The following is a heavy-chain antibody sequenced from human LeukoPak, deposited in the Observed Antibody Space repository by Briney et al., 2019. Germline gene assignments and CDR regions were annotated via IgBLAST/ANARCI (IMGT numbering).Heavy chain of an antibody. V-gene: IGHV1-2*02. CDR2: INPNSGGT. CDR3: VREGNDLLSKNFDY. D-gene: IGHD2/OR15-2a*01. J-gene: IGHJ4*02. CDR1: GYTFTGYY. Sequence: GASVKVSCKASGYTFTGYYMHWVRQAPGQGLEWMGWINPNSGGTNYAQKFQGRVTMTRDTSISAVYMELSSLTSDDTAIYYCVREGNDLLSKNFDYWGQGTLVTVSS.